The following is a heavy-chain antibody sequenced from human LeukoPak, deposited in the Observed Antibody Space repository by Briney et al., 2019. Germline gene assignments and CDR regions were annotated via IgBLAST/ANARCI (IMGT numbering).Heavy chain of an antibody. Sequence: SVKVSCKASGYTFTSYDISWVRQAPGQGLEWTGGIIPIFGTANYAQKFQGRVTITADKSTSTAYMELSSLRSEDTAVYYCAGGQQLEGDYYYYYYMDVWGKGTTVTVSS. CDR3: AGGQQLEGDYYYYYYMDV. J-gene: IGHJ6*03. CDR2: IIPIFGTA. CDR1: GYTFTSYD. D-gene: IGHD6-13*01. V-gene: IGHV1-69*06.